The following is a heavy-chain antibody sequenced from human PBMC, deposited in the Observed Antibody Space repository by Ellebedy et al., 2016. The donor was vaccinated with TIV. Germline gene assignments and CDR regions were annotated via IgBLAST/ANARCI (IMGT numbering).Heavy chain of an antibody. V-gene: IGHV3-15*07. CDR2: IKSETDGGTT. J-gene: IGHJ4*02. CDR1: GFTFRNAW. D-gene: IGHD2-15*01. CDR3: TTTGDIRYTYYFDY. Sequence: GESLKISCAVSGFTFRNAWRNWVRQAPGKGLEWVGRIKSETDGGTTDYSAPVKGRVTITSDDSKNTVYLHMNSLKTEDTAVYYCTTTGDIRYTYYFDYWGQGALVTVSS.